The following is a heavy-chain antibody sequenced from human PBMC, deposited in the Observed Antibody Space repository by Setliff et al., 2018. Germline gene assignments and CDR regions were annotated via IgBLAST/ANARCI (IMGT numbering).Heavy chain of an antibody. CDR3: ARGLNTESWTPLY. D-gene: IGHD2-15*01. J-gene: IGHJ4*02. Sequence: SETLSLTCTVSGDSISSGTYYWGWIRQPPGKGLEWIGSRYYSGHTYYNPSLKSRVTVSLDTSKNQFSLKLTSVTAADMAVYYCARGLNTESWTPLYWSPGTLVTVSS. CDR1: GDSISSGTYY. V-gene: IGHV4-39*07. CDR2: RYYSGHT.